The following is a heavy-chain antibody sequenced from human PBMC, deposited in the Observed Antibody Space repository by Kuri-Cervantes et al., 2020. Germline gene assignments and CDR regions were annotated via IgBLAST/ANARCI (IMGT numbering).Heavy chain of an antibody. J-gene: IGHJ4*02. CDR2: IYHSGST. D-gene: IGHD3-16*01. CDR3: ARGPLSSGLRVGRVFDY. V-gene: IGHV4-39*07. Sequence: GSLRLSCTVSGGSISSSSYYWGWIRQPPGKGLEWIGSIYHSGSTNYNPSLKSRVTISVDTSKNQFSLKLSSVTAAATAVYYCARGPLSSGLRVGRVFDYWGQGTLVTVSS. CDR1: GGSISSSSYY.